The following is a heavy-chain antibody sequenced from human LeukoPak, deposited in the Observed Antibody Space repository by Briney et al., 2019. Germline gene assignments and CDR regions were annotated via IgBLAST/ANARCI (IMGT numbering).Heavy chain of an antibody. D-gene: IGHD3-22*01. CDR3: ARGGLEGSNGYYSWENYYYYYGMDV. CDR1: GFTFSSYW. CDR2: IKQDGSEK. Sequence: GGSLRLSCAASGFTFSSYWMSWVRQAPGKGLEWVANIKQDGSEKYYVDSVKGRFTISRDNAKNSLYLQMNSLRAEDTAVYYCARGGLEGSNGYYSWENYYYYYGMDVWGQGTTVTVSS. V-gene: IGHV3-7*01. J-gene: IGHJ6*02.